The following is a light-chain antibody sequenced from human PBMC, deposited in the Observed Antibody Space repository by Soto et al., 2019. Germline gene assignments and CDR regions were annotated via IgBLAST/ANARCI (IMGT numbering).Light chain of an antibody. CDR1: QSLVNTY. V-gene: IGKV3-20*01. CDR3: QQYGSPIT. CDR2: GAS. Sequence: EVVFTQSQGSLSLSPGDRATLSCRASQSLVNTYVARYQQKPGQAPRLLIYGASSRATGIPDRFSGSGSGTDFTLTISRLEPEDFAVYYCQQYGSPITFGPGTKVDIK. J-gene: IGKJ3*01.